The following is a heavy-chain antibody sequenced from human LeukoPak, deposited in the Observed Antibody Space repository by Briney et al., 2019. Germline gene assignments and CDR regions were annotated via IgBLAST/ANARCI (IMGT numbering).Heavy chain of an antibody. V-gene: IGHV3-23*01. CDR3: AKPGRYYDSSGYYPFDY. Sequence: PGGSLRLSCAASGFTFRSYAMNWVRQAPGKGLEWVSAISGSGGSTYYADSVKGRFTISRDNSKNTLYLQMNSLRAEDTAVYYCAKPGRYYDSSGYYPFDYWGQGTLVTVSS. CDR2: ISGSGGST. CDR1: GFTFRSYA. J-gene: IGHJ4*02. D-gene: IGHD3-22*01.